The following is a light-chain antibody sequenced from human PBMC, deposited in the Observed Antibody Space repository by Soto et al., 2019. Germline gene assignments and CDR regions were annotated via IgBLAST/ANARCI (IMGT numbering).Light chain of an antibody. V-gene: IGKV3-11*01. J-gene: IGKJ1*01. Sequence: EVVLTQSPATLSLSPGERATLSCRASENVRTFVDWYQQKPGQAPRLLIYGASNRATGIPARFSGSGSGTDFTPPISNQEPEDFAVYYCKQHSHWPRWTFAQGTGVKIQ. CDR3: KQHSHWPRWT. CDR2: GAS. CDR1: ENVRTF.